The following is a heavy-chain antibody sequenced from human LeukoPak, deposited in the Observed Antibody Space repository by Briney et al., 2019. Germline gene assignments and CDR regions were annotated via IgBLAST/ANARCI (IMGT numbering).Heavy chain of an antibody. J-gene: IGHJ6*02. CDR3: ARDLSSGWYYYYYGMDV. D-gene: IGHD6-19*01. CDR1: GYTFTSYA. V-gene: IGHV1-3*01. CDR2: INAGNGNT. Sequence: ASVKVSCKASGYTFTSYAMHWVRQAPGQRLEWMGWINAGNGNTKYSQKFQGRATITRDTSASTAYMELSSLRSEDTAVYYCARDLSSGWYYYYYGMDVWGQGTTVTVSS.